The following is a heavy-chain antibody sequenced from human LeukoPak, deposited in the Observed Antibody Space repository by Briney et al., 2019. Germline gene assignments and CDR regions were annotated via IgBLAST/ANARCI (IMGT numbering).Heavy chain of an antibody. CDR2: IYYSGST. V-gene: IGHV4-59*01. J-gene: IGHJ6*03. CDR3: ARELADYGDYYYYMDV. Sequence: RASETLSLTCTVSGGSISSYYWSWIRQPPGKGLEWIGYIYYSGSTNYNPSLKSRVTISVDTSKNQFSLKLSSVTAADTAVYYCARELADYGDYYYYMDVWGKGTTVTISS. CDR1: GGSISSYY. D-gene: IGHD4/OR15-4a*01.